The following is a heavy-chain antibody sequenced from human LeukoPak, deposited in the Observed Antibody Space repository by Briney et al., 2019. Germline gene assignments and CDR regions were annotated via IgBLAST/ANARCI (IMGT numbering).Heavy chain of an antibody. Sequence: GGSLRLSCAASGFTLKNHWMHWVRQAPGKVLVWVSRIKGDGSETSDADSVKGRFIISRDNAKNSLYLQMNSLRAEDTAVYYCARGAGYSSSWTNMYYYYMDVWGKGTTVTISS. CDR1: GFTLKNHW. D-gene: IGHD6-13*01. J-gene: IGHJ6*03. CDR2: IKGDGSET. V-gene: IGHV3-74*01. CDR3: ARGAGYSSSWTNMYYYYMDV.